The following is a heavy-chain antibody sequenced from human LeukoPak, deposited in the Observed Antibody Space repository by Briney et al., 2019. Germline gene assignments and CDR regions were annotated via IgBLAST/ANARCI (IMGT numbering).Heavy chain of an antibody. D-gene: IGHD1-7*01. CDR3: AKGRETTRLPQDV. V-gene: IGHV3-30*18. CDR2: ISYDGSNK. Sequence: GGSLRLSCAASGFTFSSYGMPWVRQAPGKGLEWVAVISYDGSNKYYADSVKGRFTISRDNSKNTLYLQMNSLRAEDTAVYYCAKGRETTRLPQDVWGQGTTVTVSS. CDR1: GFTFSSYG. J-gene: IGHJ6*02.